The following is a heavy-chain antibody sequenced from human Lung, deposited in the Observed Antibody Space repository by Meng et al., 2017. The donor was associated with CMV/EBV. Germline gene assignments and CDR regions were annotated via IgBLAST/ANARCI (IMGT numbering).Heavy chain of an antibody. CDR2: LSYDGGDK. CDR1: GFSLNNHG. Sequence: SXAASGFSLNNHGMHWIRQAPGKGLEWLAVLSYDGGDKFYGASVKGRFIVSRDSPRNILYLHMNSLRSEDTAVYFCARDMMLGQAARQTFDVWGQGTLVTVSS. D-gene: IGHD2-15*01. J-gene: IGHJ3*01. V-gene: IGHV3-30*03. CDR3: ARDMMLGQAARQTFDV.